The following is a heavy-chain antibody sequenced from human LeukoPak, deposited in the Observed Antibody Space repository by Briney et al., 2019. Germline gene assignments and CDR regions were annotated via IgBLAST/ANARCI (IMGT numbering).Heavy chain of an antibody. CDR3: ARLKKLAAAIDY. V-gene: IGHV4-39*01. CDR2: IYYSGST. J-gene: IGHJ4*02. CDR1: GGSISSSSYY. D-gene: IGHD6-13*01. Sequence: PSETLSLTCTVSGGSISSSSYYWGWIRQPPGKGLEWIGSIYYSGSTYYNPSLKSRVTISVDTSKNQFSLKLSSVTAADTAVYYCARLKKLAAAIDYWGQGTLVTVSS.